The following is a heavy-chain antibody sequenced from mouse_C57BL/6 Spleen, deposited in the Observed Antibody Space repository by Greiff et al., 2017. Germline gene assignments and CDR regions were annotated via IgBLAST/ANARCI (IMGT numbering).Heavy chain of an antibody. CDR1: GYTFTSYW. D-gene: IGHD3-2*02. J-gene: IGHJ2*01. Sequence: VQLQQPGAELVKPGASVKVSCKASGYTFTSYWMHWVKQRPGQGLEWIGRINPSDSDTNYNQKFKGKATLTVDKSSSTAYMQLSSLTSEDSAVYYCAIGGTAQATPGDWGQGTTLTVAS. CDR2: INPSDSDT. CDR3: AIGGTAQATPGD. V-gene: IGHV1-74*01.